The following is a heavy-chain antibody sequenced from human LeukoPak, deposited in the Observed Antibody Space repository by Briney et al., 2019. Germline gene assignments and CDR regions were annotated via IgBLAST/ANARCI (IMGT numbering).Heavy chain of an antibody. J-gene: IGHJ3*02. Sequence: GASVKVSCKASGYTFTSYDINWVRQATGQGLEWMGWMNPNNGNTGYAQKFQGRVTMTRNISISTAYMELSSLRSEDTAVYYCARGSIFRIFRAFDIWGQGTMVTVSS. CDR1: GYTFTSYD. D-gene: IGHD3-9*01. CDR3: ARGSIFRIFRAFDI. V-gene: IGHV1-8*01. CDR2: MNPNNGNT.